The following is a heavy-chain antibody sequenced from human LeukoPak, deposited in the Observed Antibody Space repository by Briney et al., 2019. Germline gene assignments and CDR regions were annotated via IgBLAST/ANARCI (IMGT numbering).Heavy chain of an antibody. CDR3: AKDYCVSGSYRHFDY. V-gene: IGHV3-23*01. CDR1: GFTFSSYA. CDR2: ISGSGDST. J-gene: IGHJ4*02. Sequence: GGSLRLSCAAAGFTFSSYAMSWVRQAPGKGLEWVSGISGSGDSTYYADSVKGRFTISRDNSKNTLYLQMNSLRAEDTAVYYCAKDYCVSGSYRHFDYWGQGTLVTVSS. D-gene: IGHD3-10*01.